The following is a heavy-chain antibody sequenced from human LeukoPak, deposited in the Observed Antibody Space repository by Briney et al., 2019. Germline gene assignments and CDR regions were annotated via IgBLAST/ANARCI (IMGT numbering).Heavy chain of an antibody. Sequence: TGGSLRLSCAASGFTFSSYSMNWVRQAPGKGLEWVSSISSSSSYIYYADSVKGRFTISRDNAKNSLYLQMNSLRAEDTAVYYCARFQGNIPAAFDYWGQGTLVTVSS. CDR2: ISSSSSYI. CDR1: GFTFSSYS. V-gene: IGHV3-21*01. CDR3: ARFQGNIPAAFDY. J-gene: IGHJ4*02. D-gene: IGHD6-13*01.